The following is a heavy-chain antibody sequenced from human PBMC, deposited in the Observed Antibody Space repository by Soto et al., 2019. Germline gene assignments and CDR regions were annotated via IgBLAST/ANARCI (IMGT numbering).Heavy chain of an antibody. J-gene: IGHJ3*02. CDR3: AREAGSRGTLRAKGSAFDI. CDR2: IWYDGSNK. CDR1: GFTFISYG. Sequence: GGSLRLSCAASGFTFISYGMHWVRKDKGKGLEWVAVIWYDGSNKYYADSVKGRFTISRDNSKNTLYLQMNSLRAEDTAVYYCAREAGSRGTLRAKGSAFDIWGQGPMVTVSS. D-gene: IGHD1-7*01. V-gene: IGHV3-33*01.